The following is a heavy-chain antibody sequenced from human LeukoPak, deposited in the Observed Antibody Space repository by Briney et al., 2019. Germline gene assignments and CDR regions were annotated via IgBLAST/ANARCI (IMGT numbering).Heavy chain of an antibody. Sequence: SVKVSCKASGGTFSSYAISWVRQAPGQGLEWMGGIIPIFGTANCAQKFQGRVTITADESTSTAYMELSSLRSEDTAVYYCARAPVDMVWFDPWGQGTLVTVSS. CDR1: GGTFSSYA. V-gene: IGHV1-69*13. D-gene: IGHD5-12*01. CDR2: IIPIFGTA. J-gene: IGHJ5*02. CDR3: ARAPVDMVWFDP.